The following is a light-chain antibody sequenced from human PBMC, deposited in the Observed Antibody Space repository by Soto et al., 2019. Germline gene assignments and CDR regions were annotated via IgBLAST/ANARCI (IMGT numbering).Light chain of an antibody. CDR3: TYYYESSP. V-gene: IGKV3-20*01. CDR2: GAS. Sequence: EIVLTQSPGTLSLSPGERATLSCRASPSVSTNQLAWYQHKPGQAPRLLIYGASSRATGIADRFTASGSGTDSTLTISSLEPEDLAVYYCTYYYESSPFGRGTKVDIK. J-gene: IGKJ1*01. CDR1: PSVSTNQ.